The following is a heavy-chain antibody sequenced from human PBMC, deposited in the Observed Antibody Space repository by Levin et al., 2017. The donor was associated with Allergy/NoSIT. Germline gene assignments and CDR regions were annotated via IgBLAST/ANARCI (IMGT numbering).Heavy chain of an antibody. CDR3: ARFYQNPRRMEDY. J-gene: IGHJ4*02. D-gene: IGHD1-14*01. V-gene: IGHV3-21*01. Sequence: LKISCAASGFTFSSYSMNWVRQAPGKGLEWVSSISSSSSYIYYADSVKGRFTISRDNAKNSLYLQMNSLRAEDTAVYYCARFYQNPRRMEDYWGQGTLVTVSS. CDR2: ISSSSSYI. CDR1: GFTFSSYS.